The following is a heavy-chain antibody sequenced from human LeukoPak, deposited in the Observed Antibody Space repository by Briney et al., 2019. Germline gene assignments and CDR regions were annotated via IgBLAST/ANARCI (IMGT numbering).Heavy chain of an antibody. V-gene: IGHV7-4-1*02. CDR3: ARGEAWIQLWLHYMDV. CDR1: GYTFSSYS. CDR2: ININSGKS. Sequence: GASVKVSCKASGYTFSSYSMNWVRQAPGQGLEWMGWININSGKSTYAQDFTGRFVFSLDTSVSTAYLQISSLKTEDTAVYYCARGEAWIQLWLHYMDVWGKGTTVTVSS. D-gene: IGHD5-18*01. J-gene: IGHJ6*03.